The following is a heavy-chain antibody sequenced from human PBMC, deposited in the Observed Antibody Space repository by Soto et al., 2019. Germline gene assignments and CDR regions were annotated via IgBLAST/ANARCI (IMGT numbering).Heavy chain of an antibody. CDR2: ISGSGGST. Sequence: EVQLLESGGGLVQPGGSLRLSCAASGFTFSSYAMSWVRQAPGKGLEWVSAISGSGGSTYYADSVKGRFTISRDNSKNTLYLQMNSLSGEDTAVYYCAKDLSAAALYYYYYYGMDVWGQGTTVTVSS. CDR1: GFTFSSYA. J-gene: IGHJ6*02. D-gene: IGHD6-25*01. CDR3: AKDLSAAALYYYYYYGMDV. V-gene: IGHV3-23*01.